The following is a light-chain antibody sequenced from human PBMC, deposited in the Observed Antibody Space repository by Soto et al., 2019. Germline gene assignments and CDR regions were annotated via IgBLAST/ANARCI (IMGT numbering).Light chain of an antibody. CDR1: QSISSW. V-gene: IGKV1-5*01. Sequence: DIQMTQSPSTLSASVGDRGTITCRASQSISSWLAWYQQKPGKAPKLLIYDASSLESGVPSRFSGSGSGTEFTLTISSLQPDDFATYYCQQYNSYSRGFGQGTKVEIK. CDR2: DAS. CDR3: QQYNSYSRG. J-gene: IGKJ1*01.